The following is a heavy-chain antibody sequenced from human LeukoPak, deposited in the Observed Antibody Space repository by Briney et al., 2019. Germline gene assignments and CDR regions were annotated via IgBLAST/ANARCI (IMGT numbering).Heavy chain of an antibody. J-gene: IGHJ4*02. Sequence: PSETLSLTCGVSGDSSVSHSWSWVRQPPGKGLQWIASISYNGSTNYNPSLNTRVTLSLDASKTQFSLRLTSVTAADSAVYFCARGDSETSDWGQGILVIVSP. CDR2: ISYNGST. CDR3: ARGDSETSD. CDR1: GDSSVSHS. V-gene: IGHV4-59*11. D-gene: IGHD3-22*01.